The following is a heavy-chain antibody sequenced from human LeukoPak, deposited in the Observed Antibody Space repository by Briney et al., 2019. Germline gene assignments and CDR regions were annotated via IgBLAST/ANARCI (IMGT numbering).Heavy chain of an antibody. D-gene: IGHD6-13*01. CDR2: FAPEDGER. V-gene: IGHV1-24*01. Sequence: ASVKVSCKVSVYSLTDFSINWVRQAPGKGFEWMGGFAPEDGERIYAQKFQGRVTMTEDTSADTAYMVLSSLKSEDTAVYFCTAGVAVSRWYYFDYWGKGTLVTVSS. CDR1: VYSLTDFS. J-gene: IGHJ4*01. CDR3: TAGVAVSRWYYFDY.